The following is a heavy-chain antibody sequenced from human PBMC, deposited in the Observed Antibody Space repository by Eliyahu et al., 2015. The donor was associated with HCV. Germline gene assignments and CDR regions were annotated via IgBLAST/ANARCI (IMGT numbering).Heavy chain of an antibody. Sequence: QVQLQQWGAGLLKPSETLSLTCAVYGGSFSSYYWSWIRQPPGKGLEWIGEINHSGSTNYNPSLKSRVTISVDTSKNQFSLKLSSVTVADTAVYYCARGQTEYGDYVLDDYWGQGTLVTVSS. CDR2: INHSGST. J-gene: IGHJ4*02. D-gene: IGHD4-17*01. CDR3: ARGQTEYGDYVLDDY. V-gene: IGHV4-34*01. CDR1: GGSFSSYY.